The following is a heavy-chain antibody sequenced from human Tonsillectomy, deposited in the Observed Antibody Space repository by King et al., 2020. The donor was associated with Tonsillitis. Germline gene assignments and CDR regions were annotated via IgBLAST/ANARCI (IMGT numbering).Heavy chain of an antibody. CDR2: ISSRSTYI. CDR1: GFTFNNYN. V-gene: IGHV3-21*01. Sequence: VQLVESGGGLVKPGGSLRLSCAASGFTFNNYNINWLRRAPGKGLDWVSSISSRSTYIYYGDSVKGRFTISRDNAKNSLYLQMNSPRAEDTAVYYCARYGPGGVFDYWGQGTLVTVSS. CDR3: ARYGPGGVFDY. J-gene: IGHJ4*02. D-gene: IGHD3-10*01.